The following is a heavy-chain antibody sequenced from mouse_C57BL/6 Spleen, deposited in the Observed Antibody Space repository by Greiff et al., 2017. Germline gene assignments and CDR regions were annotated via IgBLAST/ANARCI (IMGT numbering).Heavy chain of an antibody. V-gene: IGHV1-64*01. D-gene: IGHD1-1*01. CDR3: ARRADYGSSYGNAMDY. J-gene: IGHJ4*01. CDR1: GYTFTSYW. CDR2: IHPTSGST. Sequence: QVQLQQPGAELVKPGASVKLSCKASGYTFTSYWMHWVKQRPGQGLEWIGMIHPTSGSTNYNEKFKSKATLTVDKSSSTAYMQLSSLTSEDSAVYYCARRADYGSSYGNAMDYWGQGTSVTVSS.